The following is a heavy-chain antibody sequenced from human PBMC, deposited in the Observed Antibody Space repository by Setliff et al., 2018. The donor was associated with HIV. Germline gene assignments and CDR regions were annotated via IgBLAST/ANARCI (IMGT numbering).Heavy chain of an antibody. V-gene: IGHV1-2*02. CDR2: INPNNGGT. J-gene: IGHJ5*02. D-gene: IGHD2-2*01. Sequence: ASVKVSCKASGYTFTGYYMHWVRQAPGQGLEWMGWINPNNGGTNYAQKFQGRVTMTRDTSITTDYMELSRLRSDDTAVYYCARDFGGYCSSMSCPGLFDPWGEGTLVTVSS. CDR3: ARDFGGYCSSMSCPGLFDP. CDR1: GYTFTGYY.